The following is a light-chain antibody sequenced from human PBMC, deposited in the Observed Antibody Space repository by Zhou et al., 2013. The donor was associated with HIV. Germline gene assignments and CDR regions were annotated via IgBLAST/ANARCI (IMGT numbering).Light chain of an antibody. J-gene: IGKJ5*01. CDR2: KAS. CDR3: QQYNTYPIT. V-gene: IGKV1-5*03. Sequence: DTQMTQSPSTLSASVGDRVTITCRASQSISSWLAWYQQRPGKAPRLLISKASTLESGVPLRFSGSRSGTEFTLTISSLQTDDYGTFYCQQYNTYPITFGQGTRLEI. CDR1: QSISSW.